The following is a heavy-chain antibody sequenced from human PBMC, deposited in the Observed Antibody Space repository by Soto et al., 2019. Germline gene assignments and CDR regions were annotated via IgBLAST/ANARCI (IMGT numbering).Heavy chain of an antibody. CDR3: ATAKWIQLWFDY. J-gene: IGHJ4*02. CDR1: GFTFSSYS. V-gene: IGHV3-21*01. Sequence: EVQLVESGGGLVKPGGSLRLSCAASGFTFSSYSMNWVRQAPGKGLEWVSSISSSSSYIYYADSVKGRFTISRDNAKNSLYLQMNSMRAEDTAVYYCATAKWIQLWFDYWGQGTLVTVSS. CDR2: ISSSSSYI. D-gene: IGHD5-18*01.